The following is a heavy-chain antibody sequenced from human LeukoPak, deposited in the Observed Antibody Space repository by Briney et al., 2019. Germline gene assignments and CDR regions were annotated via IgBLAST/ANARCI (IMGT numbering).Heavy chain of an antibody. D-gene: IGHD5-18*01. V-gene: IGHV3-48*02. Sequence: GGSLRLSCAASGFTFSSYSMNWVRQAPGKGLEWVSYISSGSSTIYYADSVKGRFTISRDNAKNSLYLQMNSLRDDDTAVYYCARGGAGMEPDYWGQGTLVTVSS. J-gene: IGHJ4*02. CDR3: ARGGAGMEPDY. CDR2: ISSGSSTI. CDR1: GFTFSSYS.